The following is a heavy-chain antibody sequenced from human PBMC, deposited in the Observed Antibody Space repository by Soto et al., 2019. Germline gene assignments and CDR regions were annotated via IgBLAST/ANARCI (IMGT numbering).Heavy chain of an antibody. D-gene: IGHD6-19*01. J-gene: IGHJ4*02. CDR3: ARVDPAGYFDY. CDR1: GFSVSRKY. CDR2: IYSGGST. V-gene: IGHV3-53*01. Sequence: GGSLRLSCAASGFSVSRKYMSWVRQAPGKGLEWVSIIYSGGSTYYADSVKGRFTISRDNSKNTLYLQMDSLRAEDTAVYYCARVDPAGYFDYWGQGSLVTVSS.